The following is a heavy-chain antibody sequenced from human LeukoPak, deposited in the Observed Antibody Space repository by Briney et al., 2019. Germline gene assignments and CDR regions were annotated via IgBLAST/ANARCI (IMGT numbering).Heavy chain of an antibody. J-gene: IGHJ4*02. Sequence: GGSLRLSCAASGFTFSTFALHWVRQAPGKGLEWVSGISGSGDNTYYADSVKGRFTISRDNSKNTLYVQVNSLGTEDTAAYYCAKGSYYDSSGSFYFDYWGQGTLVTVSS. CDR1: GFTFSTFA. CDR3: AKGSYYDSSGSFYFDY. V-gene: IGHV3-23*01. CDR2: ISGSGDNT. D-gene: IGHD3-22*01.